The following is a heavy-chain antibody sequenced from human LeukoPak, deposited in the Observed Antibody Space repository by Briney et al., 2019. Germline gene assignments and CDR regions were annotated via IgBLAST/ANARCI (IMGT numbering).Heavy chain of an antibody. Sequence: GGSLRLSCLGSGFTFSTHGMNWVRQAPGKGLEWVSGIGGSSIGHSTHYADSVKGRFTISRDNSKNMVYLQMDSLRDEDTGLDYCARDSGWLRYHDWGQGAPVNVSS. CDR1: GFTFSTHG. CDR3: ARDSGWLRYHD. D-gene: IGHD5-12*01. V-gene: IGHV3-23*01. CDR2: IGGSSIGHST. J-gene: IGHJ4*02.